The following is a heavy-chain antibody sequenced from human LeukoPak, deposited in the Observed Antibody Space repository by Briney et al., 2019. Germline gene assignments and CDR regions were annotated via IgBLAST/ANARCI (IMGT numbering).Heavy chain of an antibody. CDR1: GYTFTSYS. J-gene: IGHJ5*02. CDR2: ISAYNGNT. V-gene: IGHV1-18*01. D-gene: IGHD3-3*01. CDR3: ARDQYYDFWSGYSNWFDP. Sequence: RASVKVSCKASGYTFTSYSISWVRQAPGQGLEWMGWISAYNGNTSYAQKLQGRVTMTTDTSTSTAYMELRSLRSDDTAVYYCARDQYYDFWSGYSNWFDPWGQGTLVTVSS.